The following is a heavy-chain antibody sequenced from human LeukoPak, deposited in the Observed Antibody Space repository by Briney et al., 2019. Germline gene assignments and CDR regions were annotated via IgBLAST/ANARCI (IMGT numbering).Heavy chain of an antibody. Sequence: KPSETLSLTCTVSGGSISSSSYYWGWLRPPPGKGLEWIGSIYYSGSTYYNPSLKSRVTISVDTSKNHFSLKLSSVTAADTAVYYCARSPGDGGTFYYGMDVWGQGTTVTVSS. CDR1: GGSISSSSYY. CDR2: IYYSGST. D-gene: IGHD2-21*01. J-gene: IGHJ6*02. CDR3: ARSPGDGGTFYYGMDV. V-gene: IGHV4-39*02.